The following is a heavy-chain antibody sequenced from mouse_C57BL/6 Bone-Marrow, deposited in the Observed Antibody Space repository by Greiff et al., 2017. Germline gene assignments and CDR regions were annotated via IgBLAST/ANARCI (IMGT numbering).Heavy chain of an antibody. Sequence: VKLQQPGAELVKPGASVKLSCKASGYTFTSYWMQWVKQRPGQGLEWIGEIDPSDSYTNYNQKFKGKATLTVDTSSSTAYMQLSSLTSEDSAVYYCARDHSNYGSWFAYWGQGTLVTVSA. CDR1: GYTFTSYW. V-gene: IGHV1-50*01. J-gene: IGHJ3*01. CDR3: ARDHSNYGSWFAY. D-gene: IGHD2-5*01. CDR2: IDPSDSYT.